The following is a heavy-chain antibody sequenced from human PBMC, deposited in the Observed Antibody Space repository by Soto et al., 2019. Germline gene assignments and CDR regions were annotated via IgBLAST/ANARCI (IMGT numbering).Heavy chain of an antibody. J-gene: IGHJ6*02. CDR2: ISSSSSNI. D-gene: IGHD2-21*02. V-gene: IGHV3-21*01. CDR1: GFTFRIYS. CDR3: AREGGNSHYYYYGMDV. Sequence: GGSLRLSCAASGFTFRIYSMNWVRQAPGRGLEWVSSISSSSSNIYYADSMKGRLTISRDDAKNSLYLQINSLRVEDTAVYYCAREGGNSHYYYYGMDVWGQGTTVTVYS.